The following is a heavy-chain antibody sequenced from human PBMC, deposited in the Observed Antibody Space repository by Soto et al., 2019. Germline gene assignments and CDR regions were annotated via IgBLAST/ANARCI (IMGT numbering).Heavy chain of an antibody. D-gene: IGHD3-9*01. V-gene: IGHV1-18*01. Sequence: ASVKVSCKASGYTFTSYGISWVRQAPGQGLEWMGWISAYNGNTNYAQKLQGRVTMTTDTSTSTAYMELRSLRSDDTAVYYCARDYPYYDILTGYYNVIDYWGQGTLVTVSS. CDR1: GYTFTSYG. CDR3: ARDYPYYDILTGYYNVIDY. J-gene: IGHJ4*02. CDR2: ISAYNGNT.